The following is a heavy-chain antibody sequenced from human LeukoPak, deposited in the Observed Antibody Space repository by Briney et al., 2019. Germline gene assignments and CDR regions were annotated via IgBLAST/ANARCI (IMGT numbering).Heavy chain of an antibody. Sequence: GGSLRLSCAASGFTVSSNYMSWVRQAPGKGLEWVSVIYSGGNTYYADSVKGRFTISRDNSKNSLYLQMNSLRSDDTALYYCARESESSGWYDYWGQGTLVTVSS. CDR2: IYSGGNT. CDR1: GFTVSSNY. J-gene: IGHJ4*02. CDR3: ARESESSGWYDY. V-gene: IGHV3-53*05. D-gene: IGHD6-19*01.